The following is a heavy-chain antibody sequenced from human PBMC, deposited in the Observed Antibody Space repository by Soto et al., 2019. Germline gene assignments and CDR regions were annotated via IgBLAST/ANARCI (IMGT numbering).Heavy chain of an antibody. J-gene: IGHJ3*02. V-gene: IGHV1-2*04. CDR2: INPNSGGT. D-gene: IGHD6-6*01. Sequence: ASVKVSCKASGYTFTGYYMHWVRQAPGQGLEWMGWINPNSGGTNYAQKFQGWVTMTRDTSISTAYMELSRLRSDDTAVYYCARESIAARPGAFDIWGQGTMVTVSS. CDR1: GYTFTGYY. CDR3: ARESIAARPGAFDI.